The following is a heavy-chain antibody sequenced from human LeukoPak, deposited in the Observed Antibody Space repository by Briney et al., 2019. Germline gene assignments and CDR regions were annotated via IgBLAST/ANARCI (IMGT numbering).Heavy chain of an antibody. D-gene: IGHD5-18*01. Sequence: GGSLRLSCAASGFTFSSYAMHWVRQAPGKGLEWVAVISYDGSNKYYADSVKGRFTISRDNSKNTLYLQMNSLRAEDTAVYYCARAIKSEGRTATVRGGYYYYYYGMDVWGQGTTVTVSS. CDR1: GFTFSSYA. V-gene: IGHV3-30*04. CDR2: ISYDGSNK. J-gene: IGHJ6*02. CDR3: ARAIKSEGRTATVRGGYYYYYYGMDV.